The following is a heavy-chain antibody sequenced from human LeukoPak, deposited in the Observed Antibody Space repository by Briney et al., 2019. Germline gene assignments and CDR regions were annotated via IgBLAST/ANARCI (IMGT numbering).Heavy chain of an antibody. CDR3: ARVVYSSSSFDY. D-gene: IGHD6-6*01. Sequence: GGSLRLSCAASGFTFSSYAMHWVRQAPGKGLEWVAVMSYDGSNKYYADSVKGRFTISRDNSKNTLYLQMNSLRAEDTAVYYCARVVYSSSSFDYWGQGTLVTVSS. V-gene: IGHV3-30-3*01. CDR2: MSYDGSNK. CDR1: GFTFSSYA. J-gene: IGHJ4*02.